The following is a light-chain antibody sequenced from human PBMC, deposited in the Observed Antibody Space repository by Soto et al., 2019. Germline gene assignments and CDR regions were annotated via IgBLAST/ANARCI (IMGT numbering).Light chain of an antibody. CDR2: EVS. V-gene: IGLV2-14*01. Sequence: QSALTQPASVSGTPGQSISISFTGTSSDVSRYNYVSWYQLHPGKAPKLIIHEVSERPSRLSNRFSGSKSGNTASLTISGLQAEDEADYYCASYGSGATYVFGGGTKVTVL. J-gene: IGLJ1*01. CDR1: SSDVSRYNY. CDR3: ASYGSGATYV.